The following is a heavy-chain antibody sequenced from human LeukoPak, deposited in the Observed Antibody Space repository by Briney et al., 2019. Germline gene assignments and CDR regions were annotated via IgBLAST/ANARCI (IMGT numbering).Heavy chain of an antibody. CDR1: GYTFTSYG. V-gene: IGHV1-18*01. J-gene: IGHJ4*02. CDR2: ISAYNGNT. CDR3: ARVGRRSGVVILAWYFDY. Sequence: ASVKVSCKASGYTFTSYGISWVRQAPGQGLERMGWISAYNGNTNYAQKLQGRVTMTTDTSTSTAYMELRSLRSDDTAVYYCARVGRRSGVVILAWYFDYWGQGTLVTVSS. D-gene: IGHD3-3*01.